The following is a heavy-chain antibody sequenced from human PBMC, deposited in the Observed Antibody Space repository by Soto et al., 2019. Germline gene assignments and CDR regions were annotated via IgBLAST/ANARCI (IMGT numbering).Heavy chain of an antibody. CDR3: ARSALSYDFWSGYQGWFDP. V-gene: IGHV4-59*01. CDR1: GVSISHYP. CDR2: IYYSGST. Sequence: SETLSLTCPVSGVSISHYPSSRIRQPPGKGPEWIGYIYYSGSTNYNPSLKSRVTISVDTSKNQLSLKLSSVTAADTAVYYCARSALSYDFWSGYQGWFDPWGQGTLVTVSS. J-gene: IGHJ5*02. D-gene: IGHD3-3*01.